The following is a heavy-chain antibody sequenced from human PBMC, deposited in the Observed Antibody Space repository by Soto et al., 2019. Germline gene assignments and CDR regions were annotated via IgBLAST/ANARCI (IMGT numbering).Heavy chain of an antibody. V-gene: IGHV4-59*08. Sequence: PSETLSLTCTVSGGSISSYYWSWIRQPPGKGLEWIGYIYYSGSTNYNPSLKSRVTISVDTSKNQFSLKLSSVTAADTAVYYCARQPYGDYHFDYWGQGTLVTVSS. D-gene: IGHD4-17*01. CDR2: IYYSGST. CDR3: ARQPYGDYHFDY. CDR1: GGSISSYY. J-gene: IGHJ4*02.